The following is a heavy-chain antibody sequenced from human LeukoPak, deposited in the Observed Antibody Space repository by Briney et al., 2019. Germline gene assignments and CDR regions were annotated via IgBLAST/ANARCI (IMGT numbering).Heavy chain of an antibody. D-gene: IGHD4-17*01. CDR1: GFTFSSYA. CDR2: ISSSGSTI. J-gene: IGHJ3*02. CDR3: ASYGERDAFDI. Sequence: GGSLRLSCAASGFTFSSYAMSWVRQAPGKGLEWVSYISSSGSTIYYADSVKGRFTISRDNAKNSLYLQMNSLRAEDTAVYYCASYGERDAFDIWGQGTMVTVSS. V-gene: IGHV3-48*04.